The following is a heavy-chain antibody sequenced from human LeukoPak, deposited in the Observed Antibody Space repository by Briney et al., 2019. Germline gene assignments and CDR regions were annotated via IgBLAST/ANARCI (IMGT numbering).Heavy chain of an antibody. CDR1: GFTFSSYW. D-gene: IGHD2-21*02. J-gene: IGHJ3*02. CDR3: ARVGSTESPHAFDI. Sequence: GGSLRVSCAASGFTFSSYWMDWVRQAPGKRLGWVSGIKSDGGGTKYAESVKGGFTISREKATNTLCMHMNSLRAEDTALYYSARVGSTESPHAFDIGAQETMVRVST. CDR2: IKSDGGGT. V-gene: IGHV3-74*03.